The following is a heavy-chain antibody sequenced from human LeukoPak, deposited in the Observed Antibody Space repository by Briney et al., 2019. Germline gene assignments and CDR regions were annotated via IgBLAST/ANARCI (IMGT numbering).Heavy chain of an antibody. D-gene: IGHD6-13*01. J-gene: IGHJ3*02. CDR3: AKDLGAAAGEDAFDI. CDR1: GFTFSGSA. CDR2: IRSKAYTYAT. Sequence: GGSLRLSCAASGFTFSGSAMHWVRQASGKGLEWVGRIRSKAYTYATAYAASVEGRFTISRDNSKNTLYLQMNSLRAEDTAVYYCAKDLGAAAGEDAFDIWGQGTMVTVSS. V-gene: IGHV3-73*01.